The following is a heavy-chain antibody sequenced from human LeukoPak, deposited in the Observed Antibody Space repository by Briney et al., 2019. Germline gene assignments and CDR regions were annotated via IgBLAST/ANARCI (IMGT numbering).Heavy chain of an antibody. CDR1: EGTFSSYA. D-gene: IGHD2-15*01. J-gene: IGHJ6*02. Sequence: WASVKVSCKASEGTFSSYAISWVRQAPGQGLEWMGGIIPIFGTANYAQKFQGRVTITADESTSTAYMELSSLRSEHTAVYYCAREHLHLSCSGGSCYPSRYYGVDVWGQGTTVTVSS. CDR2: IIPIFGTA. V-gene: IGHV1-69*13. CDR3: AREHLHLSCSGGSCYPSRYYGVDV.